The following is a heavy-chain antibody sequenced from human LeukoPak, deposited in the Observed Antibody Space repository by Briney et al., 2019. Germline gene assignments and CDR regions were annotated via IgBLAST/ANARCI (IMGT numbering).Heavy chain of an antibody. V-gene: IGHV3-21*01. D-gene: IGHD3-22*01. CDR2: ISSSSSYI. CDR1: GFTFSSYS. Sequence: TGGSLRLSCAASGFTFSSYSMNWVRQAPGKGLEWVSSISSSSSYIYYADSVKGRFTISRDNAKNSLYLQMNSLRAEDTAAYYCARAYYYDSSGYNYWGQGTLVTVSP. J-gene: IGHJ4*02. CDR3: ARAYYYDSSGYNY.